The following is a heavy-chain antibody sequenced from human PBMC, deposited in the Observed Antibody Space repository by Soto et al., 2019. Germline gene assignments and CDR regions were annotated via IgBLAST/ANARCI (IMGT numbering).Heavy chain of an antibody. J-gene: IGHJ4*02. D-gene: IGHD3-9*01. CDR2: MNPNSGNT. Sequence: ASVKVSCKTCGYTFTSYDINWVRQATGQGHEWMGWMNPNSGNTGYAQKFQGRVTMTRNTSISTAYMELSSLRSEDTAVYYCARFPVLRYVDGAQPDCYFDDWGQGSLVTVSS. V-gene: IGHV1-8*01. CDR1: GYTFTSYD. CDR3: ARFPVLRYVDGAQPDCYFDD.